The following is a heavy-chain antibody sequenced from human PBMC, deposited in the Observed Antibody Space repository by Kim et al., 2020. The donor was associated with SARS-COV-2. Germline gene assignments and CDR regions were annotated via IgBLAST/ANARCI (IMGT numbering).Heavy chain of an antibody. CDR3: ARGKDSYNSVDY. V-gene: IGHV4-34*01. Sequence: NFNPCLQSRVTISVATSTNQFTLKLSSVTAAYTAVYYCARGKDSYNSVDYWGQGTLVTVSS. J-gene: IGHJ4*02. D-gene: IGHD5-12*01.